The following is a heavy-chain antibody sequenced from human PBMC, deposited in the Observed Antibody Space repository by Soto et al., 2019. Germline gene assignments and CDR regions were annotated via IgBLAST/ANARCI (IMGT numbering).Heavy chain of an antibody. V-gene: IGHV4-59*01. CDR3: ARMWSDSASFDC. D-gene: IGHD2-21*01. CDR2: IHYSGST. Sequence: SETLSLTCTVAGGSISSYYWTWIRQPPGKGLEWIGYIHYSGSTNDNPSLRSRVTISVDTSKNQFSLKLNSVTAADTAVYFCARMWSDSASFDCWGLGIQVTVSS. J-gene: IGHJ4*02. CDR1: GGSISSYY.